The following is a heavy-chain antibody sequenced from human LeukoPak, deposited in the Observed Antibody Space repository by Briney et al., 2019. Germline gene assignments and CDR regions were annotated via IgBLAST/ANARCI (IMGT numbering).Heavy chain of an antibody. J-gene: IGHJ4*02. V-gene: IGHV4-38-2*02. CDR1: GYSISSGYY. Sequence: SETLSLTCTVSGYSISSGYYWGWIRQPPGKGLEWIGSIYHSGSTYYNPSLKSRVTISVDTSKNQFSLKLSSVTAADTAVYYCARESPVVVVPFDYWGQGTLVTVSS. CDR3: ARESPVVVVPFDY. CDR2: IYHSGST. D-gene: IGHD2-15*01.